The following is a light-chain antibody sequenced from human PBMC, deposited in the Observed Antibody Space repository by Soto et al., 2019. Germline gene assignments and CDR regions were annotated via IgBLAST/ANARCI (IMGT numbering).Light chain of an antibody. V-gene: IGKV1-39*01. CDR1: QSISRK. CDR3: QQSYSTPIT. Sequence: DIQMTNSPSTLSASVGDRVIITCRASQSISRKLACYQQKPGKAPKLLIYAASSLQSGVPSRFSGSGSGTDYTLTISSLQPEDFATYYCQQSYSTPITFGGGTKVDI. J-gene: IGKJ4*01. CDR2: AAS.